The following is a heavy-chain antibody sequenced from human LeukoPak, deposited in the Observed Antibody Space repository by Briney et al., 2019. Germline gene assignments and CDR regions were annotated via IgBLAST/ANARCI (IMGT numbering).Heavy chain of an antibody. J-gene: IGHJ5*02. CDR2: ISSSSSYI. Sequence: GGSLRLSCAASGFTFSSYSMNWVRQAPRKGLEWVSSISSSSSYIYYADSVKGRFTISRANAKNSLYLQMNSLRAEDTAVYYCAREGIAARLVGGWFDPWGQGTLVTVSS. CDR1: GFTFSSYS. V-gene: IGHV3-21*01. D-gene: IGHD6-6*01. CDR3: AREGIAARLVGGWFDP.